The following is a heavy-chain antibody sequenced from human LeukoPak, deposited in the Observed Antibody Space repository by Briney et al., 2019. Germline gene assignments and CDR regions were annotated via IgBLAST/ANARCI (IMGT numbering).Heavy chain of an antibody. CDR1: GFTFSSYS. J-gene: IGHJ6*03. D-gene: IGHD3-10*01. CDR2: ISSSSSYI. V-gene: IGHV3-21*03. Sequence: PGGSLRLSCAASGFTFSSYSMNWVRQAPGKGLEWVSSISSSSSYIYYADSVKGRFTISRDNAKNSPYLQMNSLKTEDTAVYYCTRDPRTLVGELLPSYYYYYYMDVWGKGTTVTISS. CDR3: TRDPRTLVGELLPSYYYYYYMDV.